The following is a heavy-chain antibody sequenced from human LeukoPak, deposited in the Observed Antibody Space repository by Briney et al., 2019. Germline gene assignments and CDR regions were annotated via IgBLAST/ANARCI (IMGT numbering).Heavy chain of an antibody. CDR2: IYYSGST. J-gene: IGHJ5*02. CDR1: GGSISSGRYY. V-gene: IGHV4-39*01. Sequence: SETLSLTCTVSGGSISSGRYYWVWIRQPPGKGLEWIGNIYYSGSTYYNPSLKGRVTISVDTSKNQFSLRLSSVTAADTAVYYCARLRASIVGATNWFDPWGQGTLVTVSS. D-gene: IGHD1-26*01. CDR3: ARLRASIVGATNWFDP.